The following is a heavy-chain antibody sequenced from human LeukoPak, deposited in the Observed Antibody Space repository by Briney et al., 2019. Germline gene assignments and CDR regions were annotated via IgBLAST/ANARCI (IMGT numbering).Heavy chain of an antibody. J-gene: IGHJ4*02. CDR1: GYTFTGYY. CDR2: INPNSGGT. Sequence: ASVKVSCKASGYTFTGYYMHWVRQAPGQGLEWMGWINPNSGGTNYAQKLQGRVTMTTDTSTSTAYMELRSLRSDDTAVYYCARGLDADSGYDSTYYFDYWGQGTLVTVSS. CDR3: ARGLDADSGYDSTYYFDY. V-gene: IGHV1-2*02. D-gene: IGHD5-12*01.